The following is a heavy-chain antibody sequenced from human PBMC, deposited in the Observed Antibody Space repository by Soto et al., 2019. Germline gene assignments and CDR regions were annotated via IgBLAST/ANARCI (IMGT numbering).Heavy chain of an antibody. V-gene: IGHV1-24*01. J-gene: IGHJ1*01. D-gene: IGHD3-3*01. CDR1: GYAYTSYA. CDR3: ATASATIFGVVTPAEYFQH. CDR2: FDPEDGET. Sequence: GASVKVSCKASGYAYTSYAINWVRQATGKGLEWMGGFDPEDGETVYAQKFQGRVTMTEDTSTDTAYMELSSLRSEDTAVYYCATASATIFGVVTPAEYFQHWGQGTLVTVSS.